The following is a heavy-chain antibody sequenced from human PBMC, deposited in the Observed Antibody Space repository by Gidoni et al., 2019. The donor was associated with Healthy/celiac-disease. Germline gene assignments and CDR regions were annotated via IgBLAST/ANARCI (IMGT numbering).Heavy chain of an antibody. V-gene: IGHV4-34*01. CDR2: INHSGST. CDR1: GGSCSGYY. J-gene: IGHJ1*01. CDR3: ARGRCSSTSCYPPEYFQH. D-gene: IGHD2-2*01. Sequence: QVQLQQWGAGLLKPSETLSLTCAVYGGSCSGYYWSWIRQPPGKGLEWLGEINHSGSTNYNPSLKSRVTISVDTSKNQFSLKLSSVTAADTAVYYCARGRCSSTSCYPPEYFQHWGQGTLVTVSS.